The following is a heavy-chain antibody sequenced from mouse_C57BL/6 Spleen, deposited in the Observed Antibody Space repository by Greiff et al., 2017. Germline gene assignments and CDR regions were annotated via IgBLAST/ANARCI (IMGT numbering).Heavy chain of an antibody. CDR1: GFTFSSYA. J-gene: IGHJ3*01. V-gene: IGHV5-9-1*02. D-gene: IGHD2-4*01. CDR2: ISSGGDYI. Sequence: DVMLVESGEGLVKPGGSLKLSCAASGFTFSSYAMSWVRQTPEKRLEWVAYISSGGDYIYYADTVKGRFTISRDNAKNTLFLQMTRLRSEDTAMYYCARGGYYDYDGLAYWGQGTLVTVSA. CDR3: ARGGYYDYDGLAY.